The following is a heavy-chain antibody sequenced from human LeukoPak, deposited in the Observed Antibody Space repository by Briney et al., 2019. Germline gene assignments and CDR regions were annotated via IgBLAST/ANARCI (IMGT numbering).Heavy chain of an antibody. V-gene: IGHV1-18*01. CDR3: AGSNWSIAAPDY. Sequence: ASVKVSCKASVYTFTSYGSSWLRQAPGQGLEWMGWISAYNGNTNYAQKLQGRVTMTTDTTTSTAYMELRSLRSDDTDVYYCAGSNWSIAAPDYWGQGTLVTVSS. CDR1: VYTFTSYG. D-gene: IGHD6-6*01. J-gene: IGHJ4*02. CDR2: ISAYNGNT.